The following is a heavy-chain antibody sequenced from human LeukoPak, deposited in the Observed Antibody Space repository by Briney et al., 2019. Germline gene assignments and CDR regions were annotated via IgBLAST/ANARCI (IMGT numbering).Heavy chain of an antibody. CDR3: AREPDNYYDSSGYYRTYAFDT. V-gene: IGHV1-3*01. D-gene: IGHD3-22*01. J-gene: IGHJ3*02. Sequence: ASVKVSCKASGYTFTSYTIHWVRQAHGQRLEWMGWINAGYGDTKYSQKFQGRVTITRDTSASTAYMELSSLRSEDTAVYYCAREPDNYYDSSGYYRTYAFDTWGQGTVVTVSS. CDR2: INAGYGDT. CDR1: GYTFTSYT.